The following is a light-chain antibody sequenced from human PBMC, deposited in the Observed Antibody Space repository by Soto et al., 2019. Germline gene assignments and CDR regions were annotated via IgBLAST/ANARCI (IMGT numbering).Light chain of an antibody. CDR2: DVS. V-gene: IGLV2-14*03. Sequence: QSALTQPPSASGSPGQSVIISCAGSSSDIGAYDYVSWYQQHPGGVPKLLIFDVSSRPSGVSSRFSGSKSGNTASLTISGLQADDESDYYCSSYADSSARDYVFGGGTKLTVL. CDR1: SSDIGAYDY. CDR3: SSYADSSARDYV. J-gene: IGLJ1*01.